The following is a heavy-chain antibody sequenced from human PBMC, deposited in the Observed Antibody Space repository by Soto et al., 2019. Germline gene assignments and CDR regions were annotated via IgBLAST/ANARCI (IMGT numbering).Heavy chain of an antibody. CDR2: XXPXXGXA. CDR3: ARAWELLRGAVFDY. J-gene: IGHJ4*02. V-gene: IGHV1-69*06. CDR1: GGTFSSYA. D-gene: IGHD1-26*01. Sequence: ASVKVSCKASGGTFSSYAISWVRQAPGQGLEWXGGXXPXXGXAXXXQXXXGRVTITADKSTSTAYMELSSLRSEDTAVYYCARAWELLRGAVFDYWGQGTLVTSP.